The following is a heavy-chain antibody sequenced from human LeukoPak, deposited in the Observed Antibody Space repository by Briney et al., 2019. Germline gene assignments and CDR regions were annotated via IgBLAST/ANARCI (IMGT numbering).Heavy chain of an antibody. V-gene: IGHV1-8*03. CDR1: GYTFTSYD. CDR2: MNPNSGNT. D-gene: IGHD3-10*01. CDR3: ATPTRGYDALDI. Sequence: ASVKVSCKASGYTFTSYDINWVRQATGQGLEWMGWMNPNSGNTGYAQKFQGRVNITRNTSISTAYMELSSLRSEDTAVYYCATPTRGYDALDIWGQGTMVTVSS. J-gene: IGHJ3*02.